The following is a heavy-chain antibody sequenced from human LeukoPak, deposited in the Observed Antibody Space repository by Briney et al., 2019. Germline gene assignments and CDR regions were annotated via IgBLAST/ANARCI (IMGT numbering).Heavy chain of an antibody. V-gene: IGHV1-69*13. CDR3: ARDYDFWSGYERYGMDV. J-gene: IGHJ6*02. Sequence: ASVKVSCKASGGTFSSYAISWVRQAPGQGLEWMGGIIPIFGTANYAQKFRGRVTITADESTSTAYMELSSLRSEDTAVYYCARDYDFWSGYERYGMDVWGQGTTVTASS. CDR1: GGTFSSYA. D-gene: IGHD3-3*01. CDR2: IIPIFGTA.